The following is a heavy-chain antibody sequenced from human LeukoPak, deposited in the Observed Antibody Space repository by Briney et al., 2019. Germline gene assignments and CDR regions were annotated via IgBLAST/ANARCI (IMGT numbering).Heavy chain of an antibody. Sequence: GASVKVSCKASGYTFTSYGISWVRQAPGQGLEWMGWISAYNGNTNYAQKLQGRVTMTTDTSTSTAYMELRSLRSDDTAVYYCARETPDSSGYYYWDHWGQGTLVTVSS. CDR1: GYTFTSYG. V-gene: IGHV1-18*01. CDR3: ARETPDSSGYYYWDH. CDR2: ISAYNGNT. J-gene: IGHJ4*02. D-gene: IGHD3-22*01.